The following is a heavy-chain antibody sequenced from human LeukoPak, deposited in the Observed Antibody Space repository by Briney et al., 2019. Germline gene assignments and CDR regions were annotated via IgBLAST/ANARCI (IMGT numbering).Heavy chain of an antibody. CDR1: GYTFTSYG. D-gene: IGHD3-3*01. Sequence: ASVRVSCKASGYTFTSYGISWVRQAPGQGLEWMGWISAYNGNTNYAQKLQGRVTMTTDTSTSTAYMELRSLRSDDTAVYYCARDSWSRDYYDFWSGYYVGSRHGMDVWGQGTTVTVSS. J-gene: IGHJ6*02. CDR3: ARDSWSRDYYDFWSGYYVGSRHGMDV. CDR2: ISAYNGNT. V-gene: IGHV1-18*01.